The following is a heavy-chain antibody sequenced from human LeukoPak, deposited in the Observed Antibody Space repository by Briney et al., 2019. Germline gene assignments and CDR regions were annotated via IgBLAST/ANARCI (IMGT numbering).Heavy chain of an antibody. Sequence: TGGSLRLSCAASGFSFNSYAMSWVRQAPGKGLEWVSAINNDGDSTYSADSVKGRFTVSRDNSKNTLYLQMNSLRAEDTAVYYCARGSTYYDSSGQVPFDYWGQGTLVTVSS. J-gene: IGHJ4*02. V-gene: IGHV3-23*01. CDR2: INNDGDST. D-gene: IGHD3-22*01. CDR1: GFSFNSYA. CDR3: ARGSTYYDSSGQVPFDY.